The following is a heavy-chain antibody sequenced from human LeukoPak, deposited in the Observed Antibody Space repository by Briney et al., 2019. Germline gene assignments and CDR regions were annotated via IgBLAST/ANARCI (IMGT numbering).Heavy chain of an antibody. CDR3: AKDGGTHGEYYSYYMDV. CDR2: IRDDGSNK. CDR1: GFTFSTYG. Sequence: PGGSLRLSCAASGFTFSTYGMHWVRQAPGKGLEWVAFIRDDGSNKYADSVKGRFTISRDNSKNTLFLQMNSLRAEDTAVYYCAKDGGTHGEYYSYYMDVWGKGTTVTVSS. J-gene: IGHJ6*03. D-gene: IGHD2-15*01. V-gene: IGHV3-30*02.